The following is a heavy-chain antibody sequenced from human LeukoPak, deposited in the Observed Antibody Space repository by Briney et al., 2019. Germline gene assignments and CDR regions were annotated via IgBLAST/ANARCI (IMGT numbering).Heavy chain of an antibody. Sequence: PSETLSLTCTVSGGSISNYYCSWIRQPPGKALEWIGYIYYTGTTKYNPSLKSRATISLDTSKNQFSLKLTSVTAADIFFFKQKTAYDIDVWGQGTTVTVSS. V-gene: IGHV4-59*01. D-gene: IGHD3-3*01. J-gene: IGHJ6*02. CDR3: KTAYDIDV. CDR1: GGSISNYY. CDR2: IYYTGTT.